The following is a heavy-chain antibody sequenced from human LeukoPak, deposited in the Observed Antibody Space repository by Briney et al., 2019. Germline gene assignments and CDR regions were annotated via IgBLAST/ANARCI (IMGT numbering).Heavy chain of an antibody. CDR2: INSDGSDT. D-gene: IGHD3-3*01. Sequence: GGSLRLSCAASGFTFSTYAMHWVRQAPGKGLVWVSRINSDGSDTNYADSVKGRFTISRDYAKNTLYLQMNSLRAEDTAVYYCARGQDLSFDYWGQGTLVTVSS. V-gene: IGHV3-74*01. J-gene: IGHJ4*02. CDR3: ARGQDLSFDY. CDR1: GFTFSTYA.